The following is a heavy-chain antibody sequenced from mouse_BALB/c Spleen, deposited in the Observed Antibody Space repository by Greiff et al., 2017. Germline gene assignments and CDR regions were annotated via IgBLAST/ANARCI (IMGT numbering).Heavy chain of an antibody. J-gene: IGHJ3*01. CDR3: ARGLGGPSTMITRAWFAY. CDR1: GFSLTGYG. CDR2: IWGDGST. V-gene: IGHV2-6-7*01. D-gene: IGHD2-4*01. Sequence: VKLVESGPGLVAPSQSLSITCTVSGFSLTGYGVNWVRQPPGKGLEWLGMIWGDGSTDYNSALKSRLSISKDNSKSQVFLKMNSLQTDDTARYYCARGLGGPSTMITRAWFAYWGQGTLVTVSA.